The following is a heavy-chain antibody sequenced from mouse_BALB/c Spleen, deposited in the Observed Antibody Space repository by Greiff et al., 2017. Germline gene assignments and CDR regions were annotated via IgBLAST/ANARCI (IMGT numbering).Heavy chain of an antibody. D-gene: IGHD1-1*01. CDR2: VLPGSGST. CDR3: ARRYYGSSYYWYFDV. CDR1: GYTFSSYW. Sequence: VQLQQSGAELMKPGASVKISCKATGYTFSSYWIEWVKQRPGHGLEWIGEVLPGSGSTNYNEKFKGKATFTADTSSNTAYMQLSSLTSEDSAVYYCARRYYGSSYYWYFDVWGAGTTVTVSS. J-gene: IGHJ1*01. V-gene: IGHV1-9*01.